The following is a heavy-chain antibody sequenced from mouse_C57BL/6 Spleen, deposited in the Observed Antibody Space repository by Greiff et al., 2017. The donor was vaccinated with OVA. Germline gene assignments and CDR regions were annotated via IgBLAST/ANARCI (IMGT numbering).Heavy chain of an antibody. CDR2: ISDGGSYT. V-gene: IGHV5-4*03. CDR3: ARGDWAFAY. J-gene: IGHJ3*01. D-gene: IGHD4-1*01. Sequence: EVKLMESGGGLVKPGGSLKLSCADSGFTFSSYVMSWVRQTPEKRLEWVATISDGGSYTYYPDNVKGRFTISRDNVKSNLYLQMSHLKSEDTAMYYCARGDWAFAYWGQGTLVTVSA. CDR1: GFTFSSYV.